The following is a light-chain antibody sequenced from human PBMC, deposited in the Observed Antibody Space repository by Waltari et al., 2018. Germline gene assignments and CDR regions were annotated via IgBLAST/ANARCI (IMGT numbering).Light chain of an antibody. CDR1: QGISDN. Sequence: EIVMTQPPVTLSVSPGERVILSCRASQGISDNLAWYQQKPGQAPRLLIYGASTRAAGIPARFSGSGSGTEFTLTISSLQSEDFAVYFCQQYNRWPPLTFGGGTKVEIK. J-gene: IGKJ4*01. V-gene: IGKV3-15*01. CDR2: GAS. CDR3: QQYNRWPPLT.